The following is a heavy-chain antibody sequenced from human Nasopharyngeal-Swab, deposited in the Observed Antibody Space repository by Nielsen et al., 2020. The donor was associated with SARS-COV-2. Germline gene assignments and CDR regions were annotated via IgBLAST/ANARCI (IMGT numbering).Heavy chain of an antibody. CDR2: INHSGTT. CDR1: GGSLSGYY. Sequence: SETLSLTCAVYGGSLSGYYWSWIRHPPGKGLEWIGEINHSGTTTYNTSLKTRVTIPSDTSKNQFSLKLSSVTAADTAVYYCARGHRSISMIVVVIATAHFYFDSWGRGTLVTVTS. J-gene: IGHJ4*02. V-gene: IGHV4-34*01. CDR3: ARGHRSISMIVVVIATAHFYFDS. D-gene: IGHD3-22*01.